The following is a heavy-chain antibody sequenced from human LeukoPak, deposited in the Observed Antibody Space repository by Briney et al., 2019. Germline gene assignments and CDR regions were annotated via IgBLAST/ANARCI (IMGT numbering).Heavy chain of an antibody. Sequence: GGSLRLSCAASGFTFSSYWMHWVRQAPGKGLVWVSRINSDGSSTSYADSVKGRFTISRDNAKNTLYLQMNSLRAEDTAVYYCASGYYYDSSPDYWGQGTLVTVSS. CDR1: GFTFSSYW. D-gene: IGHD3-22*01. CDR2: INSDGSST. V-gene: IGHV3-74*01. CDR3: ASGYYYDSSPDY. J-gene: IGHJ4*02.